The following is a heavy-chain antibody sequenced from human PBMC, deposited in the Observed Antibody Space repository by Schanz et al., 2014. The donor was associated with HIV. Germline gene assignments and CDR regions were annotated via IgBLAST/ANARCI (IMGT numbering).Heavy chain of an antibody. CDR2: MNPNSGNT. CDR3: ARGRRDVSMIVLYWLDP. CDR1: GYTFTSYD. V-gene: IGHV1-8*01. J-gene: IGHJ5*02. Sequence: QVHLVQSGAEVKKPGASVKVSCKASGYTFTSYDINWVRQATGQGLEWMGWMNPNSGNTGYAQKFRGRVTMTRNTSTGTAYMELSSLRSDDTAVYYCARGRRDVSMIVLYWLDPWGQGTLVTVSS. D-gene: IGHD3-22*01.